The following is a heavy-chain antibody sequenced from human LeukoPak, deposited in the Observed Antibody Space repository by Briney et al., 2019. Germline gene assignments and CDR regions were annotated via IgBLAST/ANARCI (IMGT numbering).Heavy chain of an antibody. CDR2: IRGKASGGIT. Sequence: PGGSLRLSCTASGFNFGDYAMTWVRQAPGKGLEWVGFIRGKASGGITEYAASVKGRFTVSRDDSKSIAYLQMNSLKNEDTAIYYCTRDRGYQWLVPFDYWGHGTLVTVSP. CDR1: GFNFGDYA. J-gene: IGHJ4*01. D-gene: IGHD6-19*01. CDR3: TRDRGYQWLVPFDY. V-gene: IGHV3-49*04.